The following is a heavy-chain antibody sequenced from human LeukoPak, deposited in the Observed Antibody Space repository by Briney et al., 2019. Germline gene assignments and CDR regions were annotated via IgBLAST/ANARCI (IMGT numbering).Heavy chain of an antibody. CDR1: GFTFSSYE. V-gene: IGHV3-48*03. Sequence: GGSLRLSCAASGFTFSSYEMNWVRQAPGKGLEWVSYICSSGSTIYYADSVKGRFTISRDNAKNSLYLQMNSLRAEDTAVYYCARELIVATIIYYYYGMDVWGQGTTVTVSS. CDR2: ICSSGSTI. CDR3: ARELIVATIIYYYYGMDV. J-gene: IGHJ6*02. D-gene: IGHD5-12*01.